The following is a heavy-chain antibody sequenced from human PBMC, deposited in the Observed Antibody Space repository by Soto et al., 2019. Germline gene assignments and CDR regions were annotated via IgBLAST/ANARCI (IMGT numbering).Heavy chain of an antibody. CDR3: SRAGHYDILTGYFNTFDF. V-gene: IGHV3-49*04. CDR2: IRSKAYGGTA. Sequence: PGGSLRLSCTGSGFTFGDFAMSWVRQAPGKGLEWVGFIRSKAYGGTAEYAASAKGRFTVSRDDSKSIAYLQMNSLKIEDTAVYYCSRAGHYDILTGYFNTFDFWGQGTMVTVSS. J-gene: IGHJ3*01. D-gene: IGHD3-9*01. CDR1: GFTFGDFA.